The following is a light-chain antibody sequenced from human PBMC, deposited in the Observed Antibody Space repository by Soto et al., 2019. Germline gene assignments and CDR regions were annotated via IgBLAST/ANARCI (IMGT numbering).Light chain of an antibody. J-gene: IGKJ5*01. Sequence: DVVMTQTPLSLSVTPGQPASISCKSSQSLLHITGETFLFWYLQKPGQSPQLLIYEVSTRVSGVADRFSGSGSGTDCTIQISRVATDDVGIYSCMQSTHLPPNFRQGTPLEIK. CDR2: EVS. CDR3: MQSTHLPPN. CDR1: QSLLHITGETF. V-gene: IGKV2-29*03.